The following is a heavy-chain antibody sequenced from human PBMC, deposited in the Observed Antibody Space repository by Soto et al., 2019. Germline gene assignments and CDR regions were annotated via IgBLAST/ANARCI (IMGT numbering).Heavy chain of an antibody. J-gene: IGHJ4*02. CDR1: GFPFSSYS. CDR3: ARKGVAFDY. V-gene: IGHV3-48*02. Sequence: GESLRLSCAASGFPFSSYSMNWVRQAPGKGLEWISYISTTSSSIYYADSVKGRFTISRDNAKNSLFLQMNSLRDEDTAVYYCARKGVAFDYWGQGALVTVSS. D-gene: IGHD3-3*01. CDR2: ISTTSSSI.